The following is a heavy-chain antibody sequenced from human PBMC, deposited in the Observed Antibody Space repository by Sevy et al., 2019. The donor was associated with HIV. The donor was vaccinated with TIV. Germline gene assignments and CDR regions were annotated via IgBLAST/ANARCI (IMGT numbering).Heavy chain of an antibody. CDR2: ISYDGSNK. V-gene: IGHV3-30-3*01. CDR1: GFTFSSYA. D-gene: IGHD1-26*01. CDR3: ASPTGPWELLGGAFDI. Sequence: GSLRLSCAASGFTFSSYAMHWVRQAPGKGLEWVAVISYDGSNKYYADSVKGRFTISRDNSKNTLYLQMNSLRAEDTAVYYCASPTGPWELLGGAFDIWGQGTMVTVSS. J-gene: IGHJ3*02.